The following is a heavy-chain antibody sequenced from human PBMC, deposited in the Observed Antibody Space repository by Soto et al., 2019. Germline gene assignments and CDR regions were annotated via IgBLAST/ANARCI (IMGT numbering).Heavy chain of an antibody. J-gene: IGHJ6*02. D-gene: IGHD3-22*01. V-gene: IGHV1-69*01. Sequence: QVQLVQSGAEVKKPGSSVKVSCKASGGTFSSYAISWVRQAPGQGLEWMGGIIPIFGTANYEQKFQGRVTITEDESTRTDYMELSSLRSEDTAVYYCAREYYYDSSGLGYYYYGMEVWGQGTTVTVSS. CDR2: IIPIFGTA. CDR1: GGTFSSYA. CDR3: AREYYYDSSGLGYYYYGMEV.